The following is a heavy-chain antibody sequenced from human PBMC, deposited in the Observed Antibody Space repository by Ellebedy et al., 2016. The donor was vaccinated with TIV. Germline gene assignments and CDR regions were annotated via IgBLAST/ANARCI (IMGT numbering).Heavy chain of an antibody. Sequence: SETLSLTCTVSGGSVSSGSHYWNWIRQPPGKGLEWIGYSYYIGTTHYNPSLKSPVTISEHTSKNQFSLRLSSVTAADTAVYYCAGGSYTPYGMDVWGRGTTVIVSS. CDR2: SYYIGTT. CDR1: GGSVSSGSHY. D-gene: IGHD1-26*01. V-gene: IGHV4-61*01. CDR3: AGGSYTPYGMDV. J-gene: IGHJ6*02.